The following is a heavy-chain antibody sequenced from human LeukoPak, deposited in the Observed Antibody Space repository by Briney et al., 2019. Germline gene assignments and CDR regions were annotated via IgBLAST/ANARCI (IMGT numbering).Heavy chain of an antibody. D-gene: IGHD4-11*01. V-gene: IGHV4-38-2*01. CDR1: GYSISSGYY. Sequence: PSETLSLTCAVSGYSISSGYYWGWIRQPPGKGLEWVGSIYHRGSTYYNPSLKSRVTISVDTSKNQFPLKLSSVTAADTGVYYCARHVYSNYYFDYWGQGTLVTVSS. CDR3: ARHVYSNYYFDY. CDR2: IYHRGST. J-gene: IGHJ4*02.